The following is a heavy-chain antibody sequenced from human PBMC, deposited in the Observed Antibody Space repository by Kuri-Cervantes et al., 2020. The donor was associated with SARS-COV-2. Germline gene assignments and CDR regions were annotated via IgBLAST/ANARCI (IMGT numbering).Heavy chain of an antibody. CDR1: GFTFSSYW. V-gene: IGHV3-7*03. D-gene: IGHD4-11*01. J-gene: IGHJ4*02. CDR3: ARLTTRGHFDC. CDR2: IRQDGSEK. Sequence: GGSLRLSCAASGFTFSSYWMTWVRQAPGKGLEWVANIRQDGSEKYYVDSVKGRFTISRDNAKNSLYLQMDSLRAEDTAVYYCARLTTRGHFDCWSQGTLVTVSS.